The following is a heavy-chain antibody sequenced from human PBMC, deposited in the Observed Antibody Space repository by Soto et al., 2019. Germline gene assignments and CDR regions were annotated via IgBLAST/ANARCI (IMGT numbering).Heavy chain of an antibody. CDR2: IIPIFGTA. CDR1: GVTFSSYA. CDR3: ARESGGTHVGRAFDI. J-gene: IGHJ3*02. V-gene: IGHV1-69*13. Sequence: SVKVSCKASGVTFSSYAISWVRQAPGQGLEWMGGIIPIFGTANYAKKFQGRVRITADESTSTAYMELSSLRSEDRAVYYCARESGGTHVGRAFDIWGQGTMVTVSS. D-gene: IGHD2-15*01.